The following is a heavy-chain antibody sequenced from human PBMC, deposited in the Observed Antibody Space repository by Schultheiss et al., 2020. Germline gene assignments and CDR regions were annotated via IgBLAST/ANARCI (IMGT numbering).Heavy chain of an antibody. Sequence: AGSLRLPCADSGFTFSSYSMNWVRQAPGKGLEWVSFISSSSSYIYYADSVKGRFTISRDNAKNSLYLQMNSLRAEDTAVYYCARDAESRGWFNCDYWGQGRLGTVAS. D-gene: IGHD6-19*01. CDR2: ISSSSSYI. J-gene: IGHJ4*02. V-gene: IGHV3-21*01. CDR1: GFTFSSYS. CDR3: ARDAESRGWFNCDY.